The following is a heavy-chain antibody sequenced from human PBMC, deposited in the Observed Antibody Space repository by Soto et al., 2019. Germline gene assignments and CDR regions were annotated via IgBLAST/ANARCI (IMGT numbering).Heavy chain of an antibody. D-gene: IGHD3-10*01. Sequence: EVQLLESGGGLVQPGGSLRLSCAASGFTFSSYAMRWVRQAPGKGLEWVSAISGSGGSTYYADSVKRRFTISRDNSKNTLYLQMNSLRAEDTAVYYCAKDLGSGSPIDYWGQGTLVNVSS. V-gene: IGHV3-23*01. CDR2: ISGSGGST. CDR3: AKDLGSGSPIDY. J-gene: IGHJ4*02. CDR1: GFTFSSYA.